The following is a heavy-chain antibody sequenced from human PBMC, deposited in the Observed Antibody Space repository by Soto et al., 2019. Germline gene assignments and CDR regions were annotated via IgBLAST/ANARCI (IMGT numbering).Heavy chain of an antibody. CDR1: GFTFSRDG. Sequence: GGSLRLSCAASGFTFSRDGMSWVRQAPGKGLGWVSLITDNGGSTYYADSVKGRFTISRDNTKNTLFLQMNSLRAEDTAVYYCAKERATTTAFDYWGQGALGTVS. J-gene: IGHJ4*02. D-gene: IGHD4-17*01. V-gene: IGHV3-23*01. CDR2: ITDNGGST. CDR3: AKERATTTAFDY.